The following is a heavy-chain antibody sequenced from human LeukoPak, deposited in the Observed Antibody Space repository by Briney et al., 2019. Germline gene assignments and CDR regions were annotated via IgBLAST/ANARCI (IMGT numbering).Heavy chain of an antibody. CDR2: ISSSSSYI. Sequence: GGSLRLSCAASGFTFSSYSMNWVRQAPGKGLEWVSSISSSSSYIYYADSVKGRFTISRDNAKDSLYLQMNSLRAEDTAVYYCARTYDSSGYYPYYSDYWGQGTLVTASS. D-gene: IGHD3-22*01. V-gene: IGHV3-21*01. CDR3: ARTYDSSGYYPYYSDY. CDR1: GFTFSSYS. J-gene: IGHJ4*02.